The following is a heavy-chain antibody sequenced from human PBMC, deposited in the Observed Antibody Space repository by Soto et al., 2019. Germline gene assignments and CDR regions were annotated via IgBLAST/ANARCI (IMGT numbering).Heavy chain of an antibody. CDR1: GFTLSSYA. CDR3: VRYPLGSGWAFDY. J-gene: IGHJ4*02. D-gene: IGHD6-19*01. V-gene: IGHV3-33*01. Sequence: QEQVVESGGGVVQPGRSLRLSCAASGFTLSSYAMHWVRQAPGKGLEWVAMIWSDGTTKYYADSVKGRFTISRDSSKKTWYLQMNSLRVDDTAVYYCVRYPLGSGWAFDYWGQGTLVTVSS. CDR2: IWSDGTTK.